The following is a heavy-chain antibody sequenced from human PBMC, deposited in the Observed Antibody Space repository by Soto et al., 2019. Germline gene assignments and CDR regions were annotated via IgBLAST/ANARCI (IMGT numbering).Heavy chain of an antibody. CDR1: GISFRNSA. V-gene: IGHV1-58*02. Sequence: QIQVLQSGPEVRKPGTSVKVSCKASGISFRNSAMKWVRQARGQPLEWIGWIVVGTGNTDYAQNFQERVTITSDMAASTTYMEMSSLRSADTAIYYCAADVGLAMVSYLGQGTLVTASS. D-gene: IGHD5-18*01. CDR2: IVVGTGNT. CDR3: AADVGLAMVSY. J-gene: IGHJ4*02.